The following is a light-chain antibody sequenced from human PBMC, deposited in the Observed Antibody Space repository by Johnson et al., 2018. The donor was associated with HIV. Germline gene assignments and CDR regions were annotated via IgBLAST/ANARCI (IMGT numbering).Light chain of an antibody. CDR2: NNS. Sequence: QSVLTQPPSVSAAPGQTVTISCSGSSSNVGSSFVSWYRQVPGTAPKLLISNNSKRPSGIPDRFSGSKSGTSATLAITGLQTGDEADYYCGAWDSSLSAYVFGTGTQVTV. J-gene: IGLJ1*01. CDR1: SSNVGSSF. V-gene: IGLV1-51*01. CDR3: GAWDSSLSAYV.